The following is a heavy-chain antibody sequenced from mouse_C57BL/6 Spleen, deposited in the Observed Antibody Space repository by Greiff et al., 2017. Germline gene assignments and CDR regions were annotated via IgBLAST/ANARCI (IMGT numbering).Heavy chain of an antibody. V-gene: IGHV1-85*01. CDR1: GYTFTSYD. J-gene: IGHJ4*01. CDR2: IYPRDGST. Sequence: VQLQESGPELVKPGASVKLSCKASGYTFTSYDINWVKQRPGQGLEWIGWIYPRDGSTKYNEKFKGKATLTVDTSSSTAYMELHSLTSEDSAVYFCARPITTVEEAMDYWGQGTSVTVSS. D-gene: IGHD1-1*01. CDR3: ARPITTVEEAMDY.